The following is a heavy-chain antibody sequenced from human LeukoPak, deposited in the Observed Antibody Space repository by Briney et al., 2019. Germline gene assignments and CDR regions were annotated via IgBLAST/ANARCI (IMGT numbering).Heavy chain of an antibody. CDR2: ISGGAVST. J-gene: IGHJ4*02. Sequence: GGSLRLSCAASGFSVSASYMSWVRQAPGKGLEWVSGISGGAVSTNYADSVKGRFTISRDNSKNTLYLQMNSLRAEDTAVYYCAKNRYSFRQQLVEVYFDYWGQGTLVTVSS. D-gene: IGHD6-13*01. CDR3: AKNRYSFRQQLVEVYFDY. CDR1: GFSVSASY. V-gene: IGHV3-23*01.